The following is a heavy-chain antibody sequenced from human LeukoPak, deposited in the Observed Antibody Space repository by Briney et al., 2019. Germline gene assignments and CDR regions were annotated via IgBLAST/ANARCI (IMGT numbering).Heavy chain of an antibody. Sequence: GGSLRLSCAASGFTFSSYSMNWVRQAPGKGLGGGPVISYDGSNKYYADSVKGRFTISRDNSKNTLYLQMNSLRAEDTAVYYCARDYGSGSRQRFDYWGQGTLVTVSS. J-gene: IGHJ4*02. CDR1: GFTFSSYS. V-gene: IGHV3-30*03. CDR2: ISYDGSNK. D-gene: IGHD3-10*01. CDR3: ARDYGSGSRQRFDY.